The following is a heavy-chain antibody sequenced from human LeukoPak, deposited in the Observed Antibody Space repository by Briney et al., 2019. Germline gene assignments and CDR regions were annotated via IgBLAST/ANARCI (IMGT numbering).Heavy chain of an antibody. Sequence: ASVKVSCKASGYTFTMYGITWVRQAPGQRLERMGWINADNGHTKYSQEFQDRITITRDTSATTAYMELSNLKSDDMALYYCARGRGPPNTNRDFYYYYYMDVWGTGTTVTVSS. CDR1: GYTFTMYG. V-gene: IGHV1-3*03. D-gene: IGHD3-10*01. CDR2: INADNGHT. J-gene: IGHJ6*03. CDR3: ARGRGPPNTNRDFYYYYYMDV.